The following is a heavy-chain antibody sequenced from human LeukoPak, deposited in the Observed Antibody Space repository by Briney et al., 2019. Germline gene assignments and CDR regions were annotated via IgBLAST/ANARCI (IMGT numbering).Heavy chain of an antibody. D-gene: IGHD2-2*02. V-gene: IGHV4-34*01. CDR3: ARVVVVPAAIGDV. CDR2: INHSGST. CDR1: GGSFSGYY. Sequence: SETLSLTCAVYGGSFSGYYWSWIRQPPGKGLEWIGEINHSGSTNYNPYLKSRVTISVDTSKNQFSLKLSSVTAADTAVYYCARVVVVPAAIGDVWGKGTTVTVSS. J-gene: IGHJ6*04.